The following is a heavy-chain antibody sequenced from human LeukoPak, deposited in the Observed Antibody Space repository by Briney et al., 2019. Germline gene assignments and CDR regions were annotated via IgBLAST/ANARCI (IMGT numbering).Heavy chain of an antibody. CDR3: ARDDRWELRQL. CDR1: GFTFSSYA. CDR2: IYSGGST. D-gene: IGHD1-26*01. J-gene: IGHJ4*02. V-gene: IGHV3-66*01. Sequence: GGSLRLSCAASGFTFSSYAMHWVRQAPGKGLEWVSVIYSGGSTYYADSVKGRFTISRDNSKNTLYLQMNSLRAEDTAVYYCARDDRWELRQLWGQGTLVTVSS.